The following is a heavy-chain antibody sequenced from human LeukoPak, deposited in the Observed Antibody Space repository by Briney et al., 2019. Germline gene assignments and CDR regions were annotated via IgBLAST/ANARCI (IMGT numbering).Heavy chain of an antibody. J-gene: IGHJ4*02. CDR3: AKDRCSGGSCYFDY. D-gene: IGHD2-15*01. CDR1: GFTFTSYA. V-gene: IGHV3-23*01. Sequence: GGSLRLSCAASGFTFTSYAMSWVRQAPGKGLEWVSAISGSGGSTYYADSVKGRFTISRDNSKNTLYLQMNSLRAEDTAVYYCAKDRCSGGSCYFDYWGQGTLVTVSS. CDR2: ISGSGGST.